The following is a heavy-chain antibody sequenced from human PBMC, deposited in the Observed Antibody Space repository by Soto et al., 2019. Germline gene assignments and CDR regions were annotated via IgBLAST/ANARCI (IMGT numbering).Heavy chain of an antibody. D-gene: IGHD6-19*01. J-gene: IGHJ4*02. CDR3: AKDKAAYSSGWFFFDY. Sequence: SGGSLRLSCAASGFTFNNYAMSWVRQAPGKGLEWVSVISASVGNTYYADSVKGRFTISRDNSKNTLYLQMNSLRAEDTAIYYCAKDKAAYSSGWFFFDYWGQGXPVTVSS. V-gene: IGHV3-23*01. CDR1: GFTFNNYA. CDR2: ISASVGNT.